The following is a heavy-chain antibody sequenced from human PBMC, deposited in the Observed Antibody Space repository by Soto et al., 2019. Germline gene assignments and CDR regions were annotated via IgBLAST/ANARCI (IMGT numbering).Heavy chain of an antibody. Sequence: QITLKESGPTLVKPTQTLTLTCTFSGFSLSTSGVGVGWIRQPPGKALEWLALIYWDDDKRYSPSLKSRRTITKHTPKNPVVPTMTNMAPVDTATYYCAHPWGRSPSPAAMAVWGQGTTVTVSS. V-gene: IGHV2-5*02. CDR3: AHPWGRSPSPAAMAV. D-gene: IGHD7-27*01. CDR2: IYWDDDK. CDR1: GFSLSTSGVG. J-gene: IGHJ6*02.